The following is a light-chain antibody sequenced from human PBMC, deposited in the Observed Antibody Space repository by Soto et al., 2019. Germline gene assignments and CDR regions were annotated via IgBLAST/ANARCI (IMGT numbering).Light chain of an antibody. Sequence: EIVLTQPPGTLSLSPGERATLSCRASQSVSSSYLAWYQQKPGQAPRLLIYGASNRATGIPDRFSGNGSGTDFTLTISRLEPEDFAVYYCQQYGSSRTFGQGTKVDIK. CDR3: QQYGSSRT. CDR2: GAS. CDR1: QSVSSSY. V-gene: IGKV3-20*01. J-gene: IGKJ1*01.